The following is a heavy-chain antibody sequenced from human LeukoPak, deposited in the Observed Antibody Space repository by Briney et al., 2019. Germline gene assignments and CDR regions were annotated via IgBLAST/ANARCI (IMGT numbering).Heavy chain of an antibody. Sequence: PSETLSLTCAVYGGSFRGYYWSWIRQPPGKGLEWIGSIYHSGSTYYNPSLKSRVTISVDTSKNQFSLKLSSVTAADTAVYYCARDLLDYGDYEGYWGQGTLVTVSS. CDR1: GGSFRGYY. V-gene: IGHV4-34*01. CDR3: ARDLLDYGDYEGY. J-gene: IGHJ4*02. CDR2: IYHSGST. D-gene: IGHD4-17*01.